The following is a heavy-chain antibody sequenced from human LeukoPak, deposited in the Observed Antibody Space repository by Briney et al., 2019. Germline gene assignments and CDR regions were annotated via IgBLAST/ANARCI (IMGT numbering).Heavy chain of an antibody. V-gene: IGHV1-2*04. CDR3: ARVPEMATIREIFDY. J-gene: IGHJ4*02. D-gene: IGHD5-24*01. Sequence: ASVKVSCKASGYTFTGYYMHWVRQAPGQGLEWMGWINPNSGGTNYAQKFQGWVTMTRDTSISTAYMELSRLRSDDTAVYYCARVPEMATIREIFDYWGQGTLVTVSS. CDR1: GYTFTGYY. CDR2: INPNSGGT.